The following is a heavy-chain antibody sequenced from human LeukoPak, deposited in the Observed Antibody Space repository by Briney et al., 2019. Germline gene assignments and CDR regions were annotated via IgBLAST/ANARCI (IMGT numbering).Heavy chain of an antibody. J-gene: IGHJ4*02. V-gene: IGHV3-33*01. D-gene: IGHD3-10*01. CDR3: ARDEYYYGSGVDY. CDR1: GFTFSSYG. CDR2: IWYDGSNK. Sequence: GGSLRLSCAASGFTFSSYGMHWVRQAPGKGLEWVAVIWYDGSNKYYADSVKGRFTISRDNSKNTLYLQMNSLRAEDTAVYYCARDEYYYGSGVDYWGQGTLVTVSS.